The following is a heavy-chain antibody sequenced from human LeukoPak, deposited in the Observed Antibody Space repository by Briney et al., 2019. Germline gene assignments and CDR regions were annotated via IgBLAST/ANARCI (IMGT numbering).Heavy chain of an antibody. V-gene: IGHV4-34*01. CDR1: GVSFSGYY. J-gene: IGHJ4*02. CDR3: ARGKDGYNYLMAYDY. D-gene: IGHD5-24*01. Sequence: SETLSLTCSVYGVSFSGYYWGWIPQPPGKGLEWIGDINHSGSTYYNPSLKSRVTISVDTSKNQFSLKLSSVTAADTAVYYCARGKDGYNYLMAYDYWGQGTLVTVSS. CDR2: INHSGST.